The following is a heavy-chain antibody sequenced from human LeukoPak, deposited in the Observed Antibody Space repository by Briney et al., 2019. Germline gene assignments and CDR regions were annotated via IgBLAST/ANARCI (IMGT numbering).Heavy chain of an antibody. D-gene: IGHD3-22*01. CDR3: ARAHDSSGYYGQEDDY. Sequence: ASVRVSCKASGYSFISYGINWVRQAPGQGLEWIGWISPYSGNTRYAQKLQGRVTLTTDTSTSTAYLELRRLRSDDTAVYYCARAHDSSGYYGQEDDYWGQGTLVTVSS. V-gene: IGHV1-18*01. J-gene: IGHJ4*02. CDR2: ISPYSGNT. CDR1: GYSFISYG.